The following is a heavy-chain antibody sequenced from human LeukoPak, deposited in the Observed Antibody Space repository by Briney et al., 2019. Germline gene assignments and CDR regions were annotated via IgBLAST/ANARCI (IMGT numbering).Heavy chain of an antibody. CDR1: GFTFTSYS. V-gene: IGHV3-21*06. CDR3: ARDPLTGSYGVNWLDP. Sequence: GGSLRLSCAASGFTFTSYSMNWVRQAPGKGLEWVSSITTTSKYIDYADSLKGRFTISRDNAKNSLYLQMNSLRAEDTAIYYCARDPLTGSYGVNWLDPWGQGTLVTVSS. D-gene: IGHD1-26*01. J-gene: IGHJ5*02. CDR2: ITTTSKYI.